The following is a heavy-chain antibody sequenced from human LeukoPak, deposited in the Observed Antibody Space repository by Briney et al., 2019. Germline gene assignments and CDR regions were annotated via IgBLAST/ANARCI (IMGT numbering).Heavy chain of an antibody. CDR2: IYYSGST. J-gene: IGHJ4*02. D-gene: IGHD1-26*01. V-gene: IGHV4-59*01. CDR3: ARDESNEQSGSYFDY. Sequence: PSETLSLTCTVSGGSISTYYWSWIRQPPGKGLEWIGHIYYSGSTNYNPSLKSRVTISVDTSKNQFSLKLSSVTAADTAVYYCARDESNEQSGSYFDYWGQGTLVTVSS. CDR1: GGSISTYY.